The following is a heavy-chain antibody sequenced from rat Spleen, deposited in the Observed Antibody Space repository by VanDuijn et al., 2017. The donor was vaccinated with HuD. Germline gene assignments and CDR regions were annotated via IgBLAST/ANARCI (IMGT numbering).Heavy chain of an antibody. Sequence: EVQLVESGGGLVQPGRSMKLSCAASGFTFSDYYMAWVRQAPKKGLEWVASISYEGSSTYYGDSVKGRFTISRDNAKSTLYLQMNSLRSEDTATYYCARRYHGVMDAWGQGASVTVSS. D-gene: IGHD2-1*01. J-gene: IGHJ4*01. CDR2: ISYEGSST. V-gene: IGHV5-22*01. CDR1: GFTFSDYY. CDR3: ARRYHGVMDA.